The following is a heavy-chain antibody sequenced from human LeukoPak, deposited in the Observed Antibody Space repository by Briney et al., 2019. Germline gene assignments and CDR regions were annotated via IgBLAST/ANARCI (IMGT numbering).Heavy chain of an antibody. J-gene: IGHJ4*02. Sequence: PSETLSLTCAVYGGSFSDYYWSWIRQPPGKGLEWIGEINHSGCTNYNPSLKSRVTISVDTAKNQFSLKLSSVTAADTAVYYCARGGPRYCSGGSCYFGYWGQGTLVTVSS. CDR3: ARGGPRYCSGGSCYFGY. D-gene: IGHD2-15*01. V-gene: IGHV4-34*01. CDR2: INHSGCT. CDR1: GGSFSDYY.